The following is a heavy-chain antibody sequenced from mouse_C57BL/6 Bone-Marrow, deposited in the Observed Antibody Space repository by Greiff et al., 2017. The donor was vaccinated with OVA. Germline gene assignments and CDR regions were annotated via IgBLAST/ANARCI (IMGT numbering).Heavy chain of an antibody. CDR1: GFSFNTYA. Sequence: EVQLVESGGGLVQPKGSLKLSCAASGFSFNTYAMNWVRQAPGKGLEWVARIRSKSNNYATYYADSVKDRFTISRDDSESMLYLQMNNLKTEDTAMYYCVRVGLDAMDYWGQGTSVTVSS. CDR3: VRVGLDAMDY. CDR2: IRSKSNNYAT. J-gene: IGHJ4*01. D-gene: IGHD2-4*01. V-gene: IGHV10-1*01.